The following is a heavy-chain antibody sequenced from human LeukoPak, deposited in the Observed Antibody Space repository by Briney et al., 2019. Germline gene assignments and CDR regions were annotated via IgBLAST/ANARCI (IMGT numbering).Heavy chain of an antibody. V-gene: IGHV3-30-3*01. Sequence: GGSLRLSCAVSGLTLSNYWMNWVRQAPGRGLEWVAVVSSDGSKKFYADSVKGRFSISRDNSKNTLYLQMNSLRTEDTAVYYCARDRAYSGNDATYFDCWGQGTLVTVSS. CDR3: ARDRAYSGNDATYFDC. D-gene: IGHD5-12*01. J-gene: IGHJ4*02. CDR1: GLTLSNYW. CDR2: VSSDGSKK.